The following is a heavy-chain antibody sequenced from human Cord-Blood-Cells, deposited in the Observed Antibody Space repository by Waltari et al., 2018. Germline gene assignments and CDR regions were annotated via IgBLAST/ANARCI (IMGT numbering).Heavy chain of an antibody. Sequence: QVQLVQSGAEVKKPGASVKVSCKASGYTFTGYYMHWVRQAPGQGLEWMGGINHTRGGTNYAQRFQGRVTMTRDTSISTAYMELSRLRSDDTAVYYCARVSIAARPFDYWGQGTLVTVSS. D-gene: IGHD6-6*01. V-gene: IGHV1-2*02. J-gene: IGHJ4*02. CDR2: INHTRGGT. CDR1: GYTFTGYY. CDR3: ARVSIAARPFDY.